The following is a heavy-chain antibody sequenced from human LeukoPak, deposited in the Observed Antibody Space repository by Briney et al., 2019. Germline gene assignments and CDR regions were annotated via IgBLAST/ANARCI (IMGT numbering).Heavy chain of an antibody. CDR2: IYYSGST. CDR1: GGSISSSSYY. V-gene: IGHV4-39*01. D-gene: IGHD1-20*01. Sequence: PSETLSLTCTVSGGSISSSSYYWGWIRQPPGKGLEWIGSIYYSGSTYYNPSLKSRVTISVDTSKNQFSLKLSSVTAADTAVYYCARPRITGIRDAFDIWGQGTMVTVSS. J-gene: IGHJ3*02. CDR3: ARPRITGIRDAFDI.